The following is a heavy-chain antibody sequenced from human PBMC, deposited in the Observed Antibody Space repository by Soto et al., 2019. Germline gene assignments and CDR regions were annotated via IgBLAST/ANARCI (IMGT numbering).Heavy chain of an antibody. CDR1: GFTFSRYG. D-gene: IGHD5-12*01. V-gene: IGHV3-30*18. CDR3: AKDYSGPAYY. Sequence: GGALRLSCAGSGFTFSRYGMHCLRQAPRKGLASVPFLSYVGSNYYAASVKGRFTISRDNSKNTLYLQMNSLRAEDTAIYYVAKDYSGPAYYFGQGTLVPVSS. J-gene: IGHJ4*02. CDR2: LSYVGSN.